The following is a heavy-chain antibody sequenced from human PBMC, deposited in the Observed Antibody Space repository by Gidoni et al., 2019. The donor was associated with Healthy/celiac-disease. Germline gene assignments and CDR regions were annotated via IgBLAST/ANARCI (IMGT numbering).Heavy chain of an antibody. CDR2: IIPIFGTA. Sequence: QVQLVQSGAEVKKPGSSVKVSCKASGGTFSSYAISWVRQAPGQGLEWMGGIIPIFGTANYAQKFQGRVTITADESTSTASMELSSLRSEDTAVYYCARGAPPRANWNPYYYSYGMDVWGQGTTVTVSS. CDR3: ARGAPPRANWNPYYYSYGMDV. D-gene: IGHD1-1*01. J-gene: IGHJ6*02. V-gene: IGHV1-69*01. CDR1: GGTFSSYA.